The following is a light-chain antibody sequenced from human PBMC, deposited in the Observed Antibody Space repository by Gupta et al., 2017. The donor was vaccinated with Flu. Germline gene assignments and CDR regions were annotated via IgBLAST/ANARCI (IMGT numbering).Light chain of an antibody. J-gene: IGLJ2*01. Sequence: GKSVTISCTGTSSRIGSYNYVSWNQQYPGKAPELVIYEVSKRTSEVPSRFSGSKSGNTASLTISGREAEDEADYYCGSYRAVGVFGGGTKVTVL. CDR1: SSRIGSYNY. CDR3: GSYRAVGV. CDR2: EVS. V-gene: IGLV2-14*01.